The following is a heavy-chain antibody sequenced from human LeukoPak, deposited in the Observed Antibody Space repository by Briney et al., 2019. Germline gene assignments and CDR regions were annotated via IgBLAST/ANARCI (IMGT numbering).Heavy chain of an antibody. CDR3: ARSQSSGYYYVYDY. Sequence: PSETLSLTWTVSGGSISSHYWSWIRQPPGKGLEWIGYIYYSGSTNYNPSLKSRVTISVDTSKNQFSLILSSVTAADTAVYYCARSQSSGYYYVYDYWGQGTLVTVSS. J-gene: IGHJ4*02. D-gene: IGHD3-22*01. V-gene: IGHV4-59*11. CDR2: IYYSGST. CDR1: GGSISSHY.